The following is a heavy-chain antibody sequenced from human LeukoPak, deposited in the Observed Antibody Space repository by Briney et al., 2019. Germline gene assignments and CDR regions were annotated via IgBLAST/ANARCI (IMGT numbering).Heavy chain of an antibody. D-gene: IGHD3-3*01. CDR3: ARHNDFDAFDI. CDR1: GFTVSSNY. V-gene: IGHV3-66*04. J-gene: IGHJ3*02. Sequence: GGSLRLSCAAAGFTVSSNYMSWDRQAPGKGLEWVSVIYGGGSTDYADSVKGRFTISRDNSKNMLYLQMNSLRAEGTAVYYCARHNDFDAFDIWGQGTMVTVSS. CDR2: IYGGGST.